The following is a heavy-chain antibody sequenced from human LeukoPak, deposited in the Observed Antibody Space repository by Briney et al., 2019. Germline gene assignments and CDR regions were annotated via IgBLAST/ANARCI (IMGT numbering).Heavy chain of an antibody. CDR2: IEKDGGEK. Sequence: GGSLRLSCVASGFTISHYWMTWVRQAPGKGLEWVANIEKDGGEKTYVDSVKGRFTISRDNAKNSIFLQMNSLRVEDMAIYYCVRDGSTDWSDPWGQGTLVSVSS. J-gene: IGHJ5*02. V-gene: IGHV3-7*01. CDR3: VRDGSTDWSDP. CDR1: GFTISHYW. D-gene: IGHD1-26*01.